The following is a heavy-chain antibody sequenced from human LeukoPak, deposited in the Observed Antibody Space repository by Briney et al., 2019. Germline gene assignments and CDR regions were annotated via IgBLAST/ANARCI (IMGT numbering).Heavy chain of an antibody. D-gene: IGHD6-19*01. CDR1: GFTFSTYW. Sequence: GGSLRLSCAASGFTFSTYWMHWVRQPPGKGLVWVSRINSDGSSTSYADSVRGRFTISRDNAKNTLYLQMNSLRAEDTAVYYCATAIAVAGDFDYWGQGTPVTVTS. J-gene: IGHJ4*02. CDR3: ATAIAVAGDFDY. V-gene: IGHV3-74*01. CDR2: INSDGSST.